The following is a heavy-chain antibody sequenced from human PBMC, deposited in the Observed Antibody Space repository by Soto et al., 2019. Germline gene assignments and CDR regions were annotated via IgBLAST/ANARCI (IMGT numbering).Heavy chain of an antibody. V-gene: IGHV4-59*01. CDR3: AGDTVPADTFDL. Sequence: SATLSLTCTVSGVSFGSYHWSWVRQPPGTGLEWIASVYYTGTTNYTPSLGSRVTITIDAPENQISLKLTSVTAADTAFYYCAGDTVPADTFDLWGQ. CDR2: VYYTGTT. D-gene: IGHD2-8*02. CDR1: GVSFGSYH. J-gene: IGHJ3*01.